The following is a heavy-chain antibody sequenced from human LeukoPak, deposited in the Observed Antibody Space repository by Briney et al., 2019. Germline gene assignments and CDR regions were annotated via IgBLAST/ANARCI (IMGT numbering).Heavy chain of an antibody. Sequence: SVQVSCKASGFTFTSSAVQWVRQARGQRLEWIGWIVVGSGNTNYAQKFQERVTITRDMSTSTAYMELSSLRSEDTAVYYCAADYYYGSGSSSYMDVWGKGTTVTVSS. CDR3: AADYYYGSGSSSYMDV. CDR2: IVVGSGNT. CDR1: GFTFTSSA. D-gene: IGHD3-10*01. V-gene: IGHV1-58*01. J-gene: IGHJ6*03.